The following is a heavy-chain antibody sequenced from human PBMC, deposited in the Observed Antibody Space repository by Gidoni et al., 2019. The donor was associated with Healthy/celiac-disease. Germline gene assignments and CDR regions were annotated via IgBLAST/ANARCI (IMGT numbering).Heavy chain of an antibody. J-gene: IGHJ6*02. CDR2: IKQDGSEK. D-gene: IGHD3-3*01. CDR1: GFTFSSYW. V-gene: IGHV3-7*01. CDR3: ARDGGDFWSGYYYGMDV. Sequence: EVQLVESGGGLVQPGGSLSLSCAASGFTFSSYWMSWVRQAPGKGLEWVANIKQDGSEKYYVDSVKGRFTISRDNAKNSLYLQMNSLRAEDTAVYYCARDGGDFWSGYYYGMDVWGQGTTVTVSS.